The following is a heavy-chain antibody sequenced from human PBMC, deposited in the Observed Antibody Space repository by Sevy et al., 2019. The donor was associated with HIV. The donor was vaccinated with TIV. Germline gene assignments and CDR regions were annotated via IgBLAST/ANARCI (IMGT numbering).Heavy chain of an antibody. J-gene: IGHJ4*02. Sequence: GGSLRLSCAASGFSFSSYWMSWVRQAPGKGLEWVANIKQDGSEKYYVDSVKGRFTISRDNAKNSLYLQMNSLRAEDTAVYYCARARVGATRPVYFDYWGQGTLVTVSS. CDR1: GFSFSSYW. CDR3: ARARVGATRPVYFDY. D-gene: IGHD1-26*01. V-gene: IGHV3-7*01. CDR2: IKQDGSEK.